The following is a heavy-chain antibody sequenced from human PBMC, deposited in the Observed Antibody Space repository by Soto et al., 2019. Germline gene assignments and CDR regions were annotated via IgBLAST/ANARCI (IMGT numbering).Heavy chain of an antibody. V-gene: IGHV1-69*12. CDR3: ARGGEQWLVQDWFDP. CDR2: IIPIFGTA. CDR1: GGTFSSYA. J-gene: IGHJ5*02. D-gene: IGHD6-19*01. Sequence: QVQLVQSGAEVKKPGSSVKVSCKASGGTFSSYAISWVRQAPGQGLEWMGGIIPIFGTANYAQKFQGRVTITADESTSTAYRALSRLRSEDTAVYHCARGGEQWLVQDWFDPWGQGTLVTVSS.